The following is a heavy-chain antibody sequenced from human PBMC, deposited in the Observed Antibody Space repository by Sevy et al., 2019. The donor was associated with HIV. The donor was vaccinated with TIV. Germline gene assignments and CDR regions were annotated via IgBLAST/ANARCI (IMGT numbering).Heavy chain of an antibody. CDR2: ISAYNGNT. J-gene: IGHJ3*02. V-gene: IGHV1-18*01. CDR1: GYTFTSYG. CDR3: ARVFLYDSSGYDAFDI. Sequence: ASVKVSCKASGYTFTSYGISWVRQAPGQGLEWMGWISAYNGNTNYAQKLQGRVTMTTDTSTSTAYMELSSLRSDDTAVYYCARVFLYDSSGYDAFDIWGQGTMVTVSS. D-gene: IGHD3-22*01.